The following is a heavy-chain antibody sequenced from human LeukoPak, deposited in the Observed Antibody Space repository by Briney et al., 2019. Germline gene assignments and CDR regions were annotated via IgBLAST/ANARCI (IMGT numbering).Heavy chain of an antibody. V-gene: IGHV3-7*03. CDR3: ARIHEVVPAATYYFDY. D-gene: IGHD2-2*01. Sequence: GGSLRLSCAASGFTFSSYWMSWVRQAPGKGLEWVANIKQDGSEKYYVDSVKGRFTISRDNAKNSLYLQMNSLRAEDTAVYYCARIHEVVPAATYYFDYWGQGTLVTVSS. CDR2: IKQDGSEK. J-gene: IGHJ4*02. CDR1: GFTFSSYW.